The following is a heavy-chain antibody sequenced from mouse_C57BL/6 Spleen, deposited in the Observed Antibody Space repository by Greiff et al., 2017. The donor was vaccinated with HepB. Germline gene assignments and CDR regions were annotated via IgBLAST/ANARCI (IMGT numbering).Heavy chain of an antibody. CDR3: AKADYCSSYEGD. J-gene: IGHJ2*01. CDR1: GYTFTSYW. V-gene: IGHV1-64*01. CDR2: IHPTSGST. Sequence: QVQLKQPGAELVKPGASVKLSCKASGYTFTSYWMHWVKQRPGQGLEWIGMIHPTSGSTNYNEKFKSKATLTVDKSSSTAYMQLSSLTSEDSAVYYCAKADYCSSYEGDWGQGTTLTVSS. D-gene: IGHD1-1*01.